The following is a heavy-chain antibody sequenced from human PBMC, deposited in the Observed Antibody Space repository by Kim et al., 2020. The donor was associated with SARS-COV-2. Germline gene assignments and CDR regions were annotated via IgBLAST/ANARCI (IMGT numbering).Heavy chain of an antibody. Sequence: GGSLRRSCAASGFTFGDYAMHWVRQAPGKGLEWVSGISWNSGSIGYADSVKGRFTISRDNAKNSLYLQMNSLRAEDTALYYCAKVLTTVGWYYFDYWGQGTLVTVSS. CDR2: ISWNSGSI. J-gene: IGHJ4*02. V-gene: IGHV3-9*01. CDR3: AKVLTTVGWYYFDY. D-gene: IGHD4-17*01. CDR1: GFTFGDYA.